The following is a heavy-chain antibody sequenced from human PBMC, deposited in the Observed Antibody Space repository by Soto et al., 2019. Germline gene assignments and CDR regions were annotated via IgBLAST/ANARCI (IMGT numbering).Heavy chain of an antibody. V-gene: IGHV1-18*04. Sequence: SVKPSCKASGYTITNYGISWVRQAPGQGLEWMGWISGYNGNTNFAQKFQGRVTMTTDTATSTAYMELRSLRSDDTAVYYCARHAVGVVTALYYYAHAVDVWG. CDR2: ISGYNGNT. CDR3: ARHAVGVVTALYYYAHAVDV. J-gene: IGHJ6*02. CDR1: GYTITNYG. D-gene: IGHD2-21*02.